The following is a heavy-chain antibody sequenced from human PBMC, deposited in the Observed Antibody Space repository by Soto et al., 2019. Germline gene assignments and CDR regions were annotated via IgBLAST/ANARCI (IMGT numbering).Heavy chain of an antibody. V-gene: IGHV1-69*13. CDR2: IIPIFGTA. J-gene: IGHJ3*02. Sequence: ASVKVSCKASGGTFSSYAISWVRQAPGQGLEWMGGIIPIFGTANYAQKFQGRVTITADESTSTAYMELSSLRSEDTAVYYCAREGYYDSSGYFPLADAFAIWGQGTMVTVSS. CDR3: AREGYYDSSGYFPLADAFAI. D-gene: IGHD3-22*01. CDR1: GGTFSSYA.